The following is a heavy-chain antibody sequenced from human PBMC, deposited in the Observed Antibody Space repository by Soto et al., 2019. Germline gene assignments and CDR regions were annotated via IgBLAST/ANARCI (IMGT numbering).Heavy chain of an antibody. CDR3: ARTGVTQLTSAYYGTLV. D-gene: IGHD5-18*01. Sequence: ASVKVSCKASGYTFTSYGISWVRQAPGQGLEWMGWISAYNGNTNYAQKLQGRVTMTTDTSTSTAYMELRSLRSDDTAVYYCARTGVTQLTSAYYGTLVPGRGSTVTVSS. CDR2: ISAYNGNT. CDR1: GYTFTSYG. J-gene: IGHJ6*02. V-gene: IGHV1-18*01.